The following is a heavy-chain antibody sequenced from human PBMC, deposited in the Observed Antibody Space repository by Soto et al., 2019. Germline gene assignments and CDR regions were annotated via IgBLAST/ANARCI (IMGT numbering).Heavy chain of an antibody. J-gene: IGHJ6*02. CDR3: AKGRSYYYYYGVDV. CDR1: GFTFSSYS. V-gene: IGHV3-48*01. Sequence: GVSLGLSFAASGFTFSSYSMNWVRQAPGKGLEWVSYISSSSSTIYYADSVKGRFTISRDNAKNSLYLQMNSLRAEDTALYYCAKGRSYYYYYGVDVWGQGTTVTVSS. CDR2: ISSSSSTI.